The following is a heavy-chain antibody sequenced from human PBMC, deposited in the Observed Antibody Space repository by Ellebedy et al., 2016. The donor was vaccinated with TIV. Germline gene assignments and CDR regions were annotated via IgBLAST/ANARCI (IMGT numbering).Heavy chain of an antibody. Sequence: SETLSLTXAVYGGSFRHHYWVWIRQPPGTRLEWIASISYSGSTYYNPSLKSRVTVSVDTSNNQFSLKLSSVTAADTAVYYCARQGDYGSGTNYVGEDYWGQGTLVTVSS. CDR3: ARQGDYGSGTNYVGEDY. J-gene: IGHJ4*02. CDR1: GGSFRHHY. CDR2: ISYSGST. D-gene: IGHD3-10*01. V-gene: IGHV4-39*01.